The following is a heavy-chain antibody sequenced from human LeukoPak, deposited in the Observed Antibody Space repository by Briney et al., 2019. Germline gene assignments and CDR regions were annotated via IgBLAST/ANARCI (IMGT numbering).Heavy chain of an antibody. D-gene: IGHD3-3*01. V-gene: IGHV1-24*01. CDR1: GYTLTELS. Sequence: ASVKVSRKVSGYTLTELSIHWVRQAPGKGLEWMGGFDSEGVKRTYAQKFQGRVTMTEDASTDTAYMELSSLRSEDTAVYYCATLSRFLEWVIGGNHYYGLYVWGQGTTVTVSS. CDR3: ATLSRFLEWVIGGNHYYGLYV. J-gene: IGHJ6*02. CDR2: FDSEGVKR.